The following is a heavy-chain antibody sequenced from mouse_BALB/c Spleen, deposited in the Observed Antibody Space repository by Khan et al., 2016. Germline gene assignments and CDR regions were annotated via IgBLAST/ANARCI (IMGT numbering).Heavy chain of an antibody. CDR3: AREALNYYFAMVY. Sequence: VQLQESGAELVRPGVSVKISCKGSGYTFTDYAIHWVKQSHAKSLEWIGVISTFYGDTTYNQKFEGKATLTVDKSSSAAYLELARLTSEDSAIYYCAREALNYYFAMVYWGQGTSVTVSS. CDR1: GYTFTDYA. J-gene: IGHJ4*01. V-gene: IGHV1S137*01. D-gene: IGHD2-1*01. CDR2: ISTFYGDT.